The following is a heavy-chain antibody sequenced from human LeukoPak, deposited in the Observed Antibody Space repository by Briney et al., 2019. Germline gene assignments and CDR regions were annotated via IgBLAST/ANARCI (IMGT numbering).Heavy chain of an antibody. CDR3: ARFSSSWYPHY. D-gene: IGHD6-13*01. Sequence: ASVKVSCKASGGTFSSYAISWVRQAPGQGLEWMGRIIPILGIANYARKFQGRVTITADKSTSTAYMELSSLRSEDTAVYYCARFSSSWYPHYWGQGTLVTVSS. J-gene: IGHJ4*02. CDR1: GGTFSSYA. CDR2: IIPILGIA. V-gene: IGHV1-69*04.